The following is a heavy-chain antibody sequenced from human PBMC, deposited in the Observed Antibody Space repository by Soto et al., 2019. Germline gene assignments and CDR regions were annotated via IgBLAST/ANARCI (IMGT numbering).Heavy chain of an antibody. CDR1: GYTFTSYG. J-gene: IGHJ4*02. D-gene: IGHD3-3*01. CDR2: ISAYNGNT. Sequence: ASVKVSCKASGYTFTSYGISWVRQAPGQGLEWMGWISAYNGNTNYAQKLQGRVTMTTDTSTSTAYMELRSLRSDDTAVYYCARDSPVGRDYDFWSGYLRAFDYWGQGTLVTVSS. CDR3: ARDSPVGRDYDFWSGYLRAFDY. V-gene: IGHV1-18*01.